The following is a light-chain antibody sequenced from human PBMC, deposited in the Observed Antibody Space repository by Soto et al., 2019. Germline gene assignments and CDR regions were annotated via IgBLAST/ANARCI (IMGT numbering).Light chain of an antibody. Sequence: QAVVTQEPSLTVSPEGTVTLTCGASTGAVTSNHHPYWFQQKAGQAPRTLIYDASNKHSWTPARFSGSLLGDKAALTLSGAQPEDEAHYYCLLSYNAARVFGGGTKVTVL. CDR1: TGAVTSNHH. CDR3: LLSYNAARV. V-gene: IGLV7-46*01. CDR2: DAS. J-gene: IGLJ2*01.